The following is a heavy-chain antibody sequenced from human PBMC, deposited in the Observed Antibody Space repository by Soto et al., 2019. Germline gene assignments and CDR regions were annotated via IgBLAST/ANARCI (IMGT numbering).Heavy chain of an antibody. D-gene: IGHD3-9*01. Sequence: QVQLQQWGAGLLKPSETLSLTCAVYGGSFSGYYWSWIRQPPGKGLEWIGEINHSGSTNYNPSLKSRVTISVDTSKNQFSLKLSSVTAADTAVYYCARGGRYFDWLRPYYYYGMDVWGQGTTVTVSS. J-gene: IGHJ6*02. CDR3: ARGGRYFDWLRPYYYYGMDV. CDR2: INHSGST. V-gene: IGHV4-34*01. CDR1: GGSFSGYY.